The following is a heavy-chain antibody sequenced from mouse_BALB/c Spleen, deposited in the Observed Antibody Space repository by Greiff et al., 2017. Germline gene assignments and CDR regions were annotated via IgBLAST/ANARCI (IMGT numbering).Heavy chain of an antibody. J-gene: IGHJ4*01. CDR1: GFNIKDTY. CDR3: ARGWSYAMDY. Sequence: GQLQQSGAELVKPGASVKLSCTASGFNIKDTYMHWVKQRPEQGLEWIGWIDPENGNTIYDPKFQGKASITADTSSNTAYLQLSSLTSEDTAVYYCARGWSYAMDYWGQGTSVTVSS. D-gene: IGHD2-3*01. V-gene: IGHV14-3*02. CDR2: IDPENGNT.